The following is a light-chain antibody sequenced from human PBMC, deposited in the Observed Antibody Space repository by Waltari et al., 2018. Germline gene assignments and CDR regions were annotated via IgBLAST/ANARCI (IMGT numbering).Light chain of an antibody. J-gene: IGKJ1*01. CDR1: QSVGRS. CDR3: QHYVRLPVT. V-gene: IGKV3-20*01. CDR2: GAS. Sequence: EIVLTQSPGTLSLSPGERATLSCRASQSVGRSLAWYQQKPGQAPRRLIYGASIRATGIPDRCCGGGSGTDFSLTISRLEPEDFAAYHCQHYVRLPVTFGQGTKVEIK.